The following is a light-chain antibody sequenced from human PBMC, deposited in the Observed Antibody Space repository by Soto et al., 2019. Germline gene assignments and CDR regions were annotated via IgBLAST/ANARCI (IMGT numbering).Light chain of an antibody. CDR1: QSVSSSY. CDR3: HQDDGSPRT. V-gene: IGKV3-20*01. Sequence: EIVLTQSPGTLSLSPGERATLSCRASQSVSSSYLAWYQQKPGQAPRLLIYGASSRATGIPDRFSGSGSGTDCTLTISRLEPEDFAVYYWHQDDGSPRTLGQGTKVEIK. CDR2: GAS. J-gene: IGKJ1*01.